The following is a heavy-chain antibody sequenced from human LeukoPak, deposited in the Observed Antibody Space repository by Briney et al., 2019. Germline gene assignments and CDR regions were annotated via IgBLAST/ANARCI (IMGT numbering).Heavy chain of an antibody. CDR1: GGSFSGYY. D-gene: IGHD2-15*01. CDR3: ARANPRKYCSGGSCSKVYYYYYGMDV. V-gene: IGHV4-34*01. Sequence: SETLPLTCAVYGGSFSGYYWSWIRQPPEKGLEWIGEINHSGSTNYNPSLKSRVTISVDTSKNQFSLKLSSVTAADTAVYYCARANPRKYCSGGSCSKVYYYYYGMDVWGQGTTVTVSS. J-gene: IGHJ6*02. CDR2: INHSGST.